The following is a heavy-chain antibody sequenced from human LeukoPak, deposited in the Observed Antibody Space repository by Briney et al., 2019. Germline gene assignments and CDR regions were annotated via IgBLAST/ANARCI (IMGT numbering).Heavy chain of an antibody. D-gene: IGHD1-26*01. CDR3: ARGGSIVGATPHDTFDI. CDR2: FYYSGST. Sequence: SETLSLTCTVYGGAISFYYWSWIRQPPGKGLEWIGYFYYSGSTNYNPSLKSRVTLSVDTSKSQFSMKLSSVTAADTAVYYCARGGSIVGATPHDTFDIWGQGTLVTVSS. CDR1: GGAISFYY. V-gene: IGHV4-59*01. J-gene: IGHJ3*02.